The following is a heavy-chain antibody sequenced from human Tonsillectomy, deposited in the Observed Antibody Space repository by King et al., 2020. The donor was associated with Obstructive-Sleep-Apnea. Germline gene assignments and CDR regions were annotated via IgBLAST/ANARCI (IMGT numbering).Heavy chain of an antibody. V-gene: IGHV4-39*07. Sequence: LQLQESGPGLVKPSETLSLTCTVSGGSISSSSYYWGWIRQPPGKGLEWIASIYYSGSTYYNPSLKSRVTISVDTSKNQFSLKLSSVTAADTAVYYCARAHYDILTGYYRVPVLFDPWGQGTLVTVSS. D-gene: IGHD3-9*01. J-gene: IGHJ5*02. CDR2: IYYSGST. CDR3: ARAHYDILTGYYRVPVLFDP. CDR1: GGSISSSSYY.